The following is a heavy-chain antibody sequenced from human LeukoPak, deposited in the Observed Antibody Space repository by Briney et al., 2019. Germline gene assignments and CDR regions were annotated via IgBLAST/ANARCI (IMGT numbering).Heavy chain of an antibody. J-gene: IGHJ4*02. Sequence: GGSLRLSSAASGFTFSTYTRSWVRQAPGKGLEWVSAISGSGGNTYYADSVKGRFTISRDNSKNTLYLQMDSLRADDTAVYYCAKAAFSRTSYFDYWGQGTLVTASS. V-gene: IGHV3-23*01. D-gene: IGHD3-3*02. CDR1: GFTFSTYT. CDR3: AKAAFSRTSYFDY. CDR2: ISGSGGNT.